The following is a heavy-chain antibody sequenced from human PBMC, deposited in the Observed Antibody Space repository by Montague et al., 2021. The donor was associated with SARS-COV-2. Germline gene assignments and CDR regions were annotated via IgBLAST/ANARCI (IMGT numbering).Heavy chain of an antibody. D-gene: IGHD3-16*02. CDR2: IFYSGTT. J-gene: IGHJ4*02. CDR3: ARHVTFGGVVVALDY. CDR1: GGSISSSNYE. Sequence: SETLSLTCTVSGGSISSSNYEWGWIRESPGKGLEWFGSIFYSGTTYFNPSLRSRIAISVDTSKNQFSLKVTSVTAADTAVYYCARHVTFGGVVVALDYWGQGHLVSVSS. V-gene: IGHV4-39*01.